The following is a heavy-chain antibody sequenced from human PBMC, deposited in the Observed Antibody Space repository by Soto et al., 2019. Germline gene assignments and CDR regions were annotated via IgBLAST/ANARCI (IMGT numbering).Heavy chain of an antibody. CDR1: GFTFSSYA. Sequence: GGSLRLSCAASGFTFSSYAMSWVRQAPGKGLEWVSAISGSGGSTYYADSVKGRFTISRDKSKNTLYLQMNSLRAEDTAVYYCANGDMITFGGVIPYFDYWGQGTLVTVSS. D-gene: IGHD3-16*02. CDR3: ANGDMITFGGVIPYFDY. V-gene: IGHV3-23*01. J-gene: IGHJ4*02. CDR2: ISGSGGST.